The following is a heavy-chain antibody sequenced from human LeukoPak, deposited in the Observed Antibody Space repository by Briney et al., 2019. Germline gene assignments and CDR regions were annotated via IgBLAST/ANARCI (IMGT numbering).Heavy chain of an antibody. V-gene: IGHV3-30*03. Sequence: PGGSLRLSCVASGFTFSNYAIHWVRQAPGKGLEWVAVISYDGSKKYYADSVKGRFTISRDNSKNTLYLQMNSLSPEDTAVYYCARTPYSSGWENDYWGQGTLVTVSS. CDR1: GFTFSNYA. CDR3: ARTPYSSGWENDY. CDR2: ISYDGSKK. J-gene: IGHJ4*02. D-gene: IGHD6-19*01.